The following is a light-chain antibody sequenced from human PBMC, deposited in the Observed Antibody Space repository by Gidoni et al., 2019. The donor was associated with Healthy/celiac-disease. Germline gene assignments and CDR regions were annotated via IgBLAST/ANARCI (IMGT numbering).Light chain of an antibody. CDR3: MQALQTSYT. CDR1: RSLLHSNGYNY. V-gene: IGKV2-28*01. CDR2: LGS. Sequence: IVMTQSPLSLPVTPGEPASISCRSSRSLLHSNGYNYLDWYLQKPGQSPQLLIYLGSNRASGVPDRFSGSGSGTDFTLKISRVEAEDVGVYYCMQALQTSYTFXQGTKLEIK. J-gene: IGKJ2*01.